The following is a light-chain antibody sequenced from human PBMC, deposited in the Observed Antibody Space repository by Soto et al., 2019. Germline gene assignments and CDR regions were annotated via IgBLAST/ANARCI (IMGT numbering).Light chain of an antibody. V-gene: IGLV2-23*02. CDR2: EVS. CDR1: SSDVGGYTL. Sequence: QSALTQPASVSGSPGQSITISCTGTSSDVGGYTLVSWYQQHPGKAPKLMIYEVSERPSGVSHRFSGSRSGNTVSLTISGLQAEDEADYYCCSYAGSATWVFGGGTKLTVL. J-gene: IGLJ3*02. CDR3: CSYAGSATWV.